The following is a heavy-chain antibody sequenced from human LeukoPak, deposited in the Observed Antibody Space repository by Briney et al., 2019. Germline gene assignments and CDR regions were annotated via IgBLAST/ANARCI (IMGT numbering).Heavy chain of an antibody. D-gene: IGHD5-18*01. Sequence: GGSLRLSCAASGFTFDDRGMNWVRHVPGEGLEWVPGITWNGGSTFYADTVKGRFTVSRDNAKNALYLQMNSLTAEDTALYHCARDRSYGSFDYWGQGTLVTVSS. V-gene: IGHV3-20*01. J-gene: IGHJ4*02. CDR1: GFTFDDRG. CDR3: ARDRSYGSFDY. CDR2: ITWNGGST.